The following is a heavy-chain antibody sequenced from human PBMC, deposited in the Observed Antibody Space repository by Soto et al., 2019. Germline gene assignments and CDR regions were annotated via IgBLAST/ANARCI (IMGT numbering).Heavy chain of an antibody. CDR3: ARDSEYCISTSCYDYYYYGMDV. CDR2: IYYSGST. Sequence: QVQLQESGPGLVKPSQTLSLTCTVSGGSISSGGYYWSWIRQHPGKGLEWIGYIYYSGSTNYNPSLKSRLTISVDTSKNQFSLKLSSVTAADTAVYYCARDSEYCISTSCYDYYYYGMDVWGQGTTVTVSS. J-gene: IGHJ6*02. V-gene: IGHV4-31*03. CDR1: GGSISSGGYY. D-gene: IGHD2-2*01.